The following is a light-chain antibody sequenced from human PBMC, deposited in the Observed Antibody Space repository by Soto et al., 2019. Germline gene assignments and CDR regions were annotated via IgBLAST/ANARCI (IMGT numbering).Light chain of an antibody. CDR3: AAWDDSLIGYV. CDR1: SSNIGSNS. V-gene: IGLV1-44*01. J-gene: IGLJ1*01. Sequence: QSVLTQPPSASGTPGQRVTISCSGSSSNIGSNSVNWYQQLPGTAPKLLIYSNNQWPSGVPDRFSGSKSGTSASLAISGLQSEDEADYYCAAWDDSLIGYVFGTGTKLTVL. CDR2: SNN.